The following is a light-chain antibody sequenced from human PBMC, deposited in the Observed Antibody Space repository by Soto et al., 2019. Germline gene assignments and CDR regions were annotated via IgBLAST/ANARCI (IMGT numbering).Light chain of an antibody. CDR1: QSISSQ. J-gene: IGKJ2*01. Sequence: DIEMTQSPSTLSASDGERVTITCRASQSISSQLAWYQKKQGRAPALLIYDVSSLKSGVPSRFSVSGSWAEFTLTLSSPQPDDFASYYCQRYNSYSYSFGQGTKLEIK. CDR2: DVS. CDR3: QRYNSYSYS. V-gene: IGKV1-5*01.